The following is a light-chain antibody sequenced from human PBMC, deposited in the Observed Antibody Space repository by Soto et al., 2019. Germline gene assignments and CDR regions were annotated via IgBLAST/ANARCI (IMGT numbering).Light chain of an antibody. J-gene: IGKJ2*02. CDR3: QQYGISPPCT. V-gene: IGKV3-20*01. CDR1: QSVSSSY. CDR2: GAS. Sequence: EIVLTQSPGTLSLSPGERATLSCRASQSVSSSYLAWYQQKPGQAPRLLIYGASSRATGIPDGFSGSGSGTDFTLTISRLEPEDFAVYYCQQYGISPPCTFGQGTKLEIK.